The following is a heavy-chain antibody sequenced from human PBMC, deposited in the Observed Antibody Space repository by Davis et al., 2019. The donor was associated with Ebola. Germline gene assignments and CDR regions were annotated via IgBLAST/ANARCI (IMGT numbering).Heavy chain of an antibody. J-gene: IGHJ4*02. CDR1: GGSFSGDY. V-gene: IGHV4-34*01. Sequence: SETLSLTCAVYGGSFSGDYWNWIRQSPGKGLEWLGETSHSGHTNYNPPLKSRVTISFDTSKNQLSLKLSSVTAADTAVYYCARGLYGDYAGVHFDYWGQGTLVTVSS. D-gene: IGHD4-17*01. CDR2: TSHSGHT. CDR3: ARGLYGDYAGVHFDY.